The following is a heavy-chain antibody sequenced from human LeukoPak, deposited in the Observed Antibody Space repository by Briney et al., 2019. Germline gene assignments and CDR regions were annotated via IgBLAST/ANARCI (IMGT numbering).Heavy chain of an antibody. CDR3: ARPFKVRRFLEIPSLRSHFDY. J-gene: IGHJ4*02. CDR1: GYSFTSYW. V-gene: IGHV5-51*01. D-gene: IGHD3-3*01. CDR2: IYPGDSDT. Sequence: GESLKISCNGSGYSFTSYWIGWVRQMPGEGLEWMGIIYPGDSDTRYSPSFQGQVTISADKSISTAYLQWSSLKASDTAMYSCARPFKVRRFLEIPSLRSHFDYWGQGTLVTVSS.